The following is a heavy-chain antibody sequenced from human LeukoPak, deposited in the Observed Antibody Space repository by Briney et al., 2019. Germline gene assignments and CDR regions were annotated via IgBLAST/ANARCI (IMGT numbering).Heavy chain of an antibody. V-gene: IGHV3-23*01. J-gene: IGHJ4*02. D-gene: IGHD3-9*01. CDR2: ISGSGGST. Sequence: PGGSLRLSCAASGFTFSTYGMSWVRQAPGKGLEWVSAISGSGGSTYYADSVKGRFTISRDNSKNTLYLQMNSLRAEDTAVYYCAKEGGYDILTGYGYFDYWGQGTLVTVSS. CDR3: AKEGGYDILTGYGYFDY. CDR1: GFTFSTYG.